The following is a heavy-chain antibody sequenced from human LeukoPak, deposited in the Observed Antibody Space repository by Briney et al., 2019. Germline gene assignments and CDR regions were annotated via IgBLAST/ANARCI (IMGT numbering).Heavy chain of an antibody. V-gene: IGHV4-34*01. CDR2: INHSGST. CDR1: GGSFSGYY. CDR3: ARERYSSSYYFDY. D-gene: IGHD6-6*01. J-gene: IGHJ4*02. Sequence: PSETLSLTCAVYGGSFSGYYWSWIRQPPGKGLEWIGEINHSGSTNYNPSLKSRVTISVDTSKNQFSLKLSSVTAADTAVYYCARERYSSSYYFDYWGQGTLVTVSS.